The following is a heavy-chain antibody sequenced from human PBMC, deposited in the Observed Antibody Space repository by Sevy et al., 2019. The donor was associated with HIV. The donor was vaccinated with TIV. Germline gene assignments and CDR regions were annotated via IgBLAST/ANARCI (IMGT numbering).Heavy chain of an antibody. CDR3: ARVNRTRPSRGVFRFLEWLPSHVDY. Sequence: SETLSLTCTVSGGSISSYYWGWIRHPPGKGLEWIGYIYYSGSTNYNPSLKSRVTISVDTSKNQFSLKLSSVTAADTAVYYCARVNRTRPSRGVFRFLEWLPSHVDYWGQGTLVTVSS. CDR2: IYYSGST. V-gene: IGHV4-59*01. D-gene: IGHD3-3*01. J-gene: IGHJ4*02. CDR1: GGSISSYY.